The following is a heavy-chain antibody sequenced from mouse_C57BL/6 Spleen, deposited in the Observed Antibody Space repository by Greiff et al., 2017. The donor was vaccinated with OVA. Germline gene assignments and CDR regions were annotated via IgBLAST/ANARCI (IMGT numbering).Heavy chain of an antibody. CDR1: GYSITSGYY. CDR2: ISYDGSN. V-gene: IGHV3-6*01. J-gene: IGHJ2*01. D-gene: IGHD4-1*01. Sequence: EVQLQQSGPGLVKPSQSLSLTCSVTGYSITSGYYWNWIRQFPGNKLEWMGYISYDGSNNYNPSLKNRISITRDTSKNQFFLKLNSVTTEDTATYYCARDRANWDVGDFDYWGQGTTRTVSS. CDR3: ARDRANWDVGDFDY.